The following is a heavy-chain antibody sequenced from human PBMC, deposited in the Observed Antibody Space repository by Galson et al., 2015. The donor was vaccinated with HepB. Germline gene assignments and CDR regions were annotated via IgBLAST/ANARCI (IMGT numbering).Heavy chain of an antibody. CDR1: GYTFTTYG. CDR3: ASDPPHFSGSGSFLY. Sequence: SVKVSCKASGYTFTTYGITWVRQAPGQGLEWMGWISAYNGNTNYAQRLQGRVTMTTDTSTGTAYMELRSLRSDDTAVYYCASDPPHFSGSGSFLYWGQGTLITVSS. D-gene: IGHD3-10*01. V-gene: IGHV1-18*04. CDR2: ISAYNGNT. J-gene: IGHJ4*02.